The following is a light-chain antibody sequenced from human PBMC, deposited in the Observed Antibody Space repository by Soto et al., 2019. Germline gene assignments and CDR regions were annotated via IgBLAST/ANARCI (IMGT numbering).Light chain of an antibody. J-gene: IGKJ1*01. CDR3: QQTLSVPRT. V-gene: IGKV1-39*01. CDR1: QNIRTY. Sequence: DIQITQWASSISPSXVHGVTITXXASQNIRTYLSWYQRKPGKAPTVLIYAASTLQRGVPSRFSGSTTGTDFTLTISSLQPEDCATYYCQQTLSVPRTFGLGTKVDI. CDR2: AAS.